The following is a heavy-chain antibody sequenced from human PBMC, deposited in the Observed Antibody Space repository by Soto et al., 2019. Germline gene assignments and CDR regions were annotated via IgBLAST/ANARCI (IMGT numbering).Heavy chain of an antibody. J-gene: IGHJ4*02. CDR1: GFTFSNYA. V-gene: IGHV3-23*01. CDR3: AKGMSHHSPRGVDY. Sequence: EVQLLESGGGLVQRGGSLRLSCADSGFTFSNYAMGCVRQAPGKGLEWVSAITSSGGSKYYADSVKGRFTISRYNSKITLYLQMNSLRAEDTAVYYCAKGMSHHSPRGVDYWCQGTLVTVSS. D-gene: IGHD2-21*01. CDR2: ITSSGGSK.